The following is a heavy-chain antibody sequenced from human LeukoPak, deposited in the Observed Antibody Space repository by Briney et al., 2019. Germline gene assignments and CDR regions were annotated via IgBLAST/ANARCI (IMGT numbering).Heavy chain of an antibody. D-gene: IGHD3-22*01. V-gene: IGHV4-38-2*01. CDR3: ARLRSSYDSSGYYYFVN. J-gene: IGHJ4*01. CDR2: VYHSGT. Sequence: SETLSLTCAVSGYSISSAYYWGWMQQAPGKGLVWIGTVYHSGTYYNPSLKSRVTISVDTSKNQFSLNLTSVTAADTAVYYCARLRSSYDSSGYYYFVNWGHGTLVTVSS. CDR1: GYSISSAYY.